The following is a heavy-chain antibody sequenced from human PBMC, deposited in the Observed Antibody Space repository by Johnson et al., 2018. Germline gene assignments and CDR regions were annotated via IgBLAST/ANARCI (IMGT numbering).Heavy chain of an antibody. Sequence: QVQLVESGGGVVQPGRSLRLSCAASGFTFNRYPMHWVRQAPGKGLEWVALISYDGSNKYYADSVKGRFTISRDNSKNTLYLQMKSLRAEDTAVYYCARGEYGDYSMDVWGKGTTVTVSS. D-gene: IGHD4-17*01. V-gene: IGHV3-30-3*01. CDR2: ISYDGSNK. CDR1: GFTFNRYP. J-gene: IGHJ6*04. CDR3: ARGEYGDYSMDV.